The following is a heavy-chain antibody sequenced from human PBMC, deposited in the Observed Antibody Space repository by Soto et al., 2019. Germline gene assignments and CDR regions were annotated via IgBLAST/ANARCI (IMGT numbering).Heavy chain of an antibody. D-gene: IGHD3-16*01. J-gene: IGHJ5*01. CDR3: ARIPVDASMIYWRDS. Sequence: SETLSLTCTVSGGTVSGGDYYWSWIRQPPGKGLEWIGYIYYSGNTNYNPSLKSRVIISVDTSKNLFSLKLTSVTAADTAVCYCARIPVDASMIYWRDSWCQGTLVT. CDR2: IYYSGNT. CDR1: GGTVSGGDYY. V-gene: IGHV4-61*08.